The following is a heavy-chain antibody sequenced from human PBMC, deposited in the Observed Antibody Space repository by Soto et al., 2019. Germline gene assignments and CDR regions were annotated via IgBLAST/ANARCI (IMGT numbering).Heavy chain of an antibody. Sequence: QLQLQESGPGLVKASETLSLTCNVSGGSISSSRSYWAWIRQPPGKGLEWIANIFYSGSTYYNPSLASRVTVSVDTSKNQFSLKLSSLTAADTAVYYCARQPTTADIDLWFDSWGQGTLVTVSS. CDR1: GGSISSSRSY. CDR2: IFYSGST. J-gene: IGHJ5*01. CDR3: ARQPTTADIDLWFDS. D-gene: IGHD2-2*01. V-gene: IGHV4-39*01.